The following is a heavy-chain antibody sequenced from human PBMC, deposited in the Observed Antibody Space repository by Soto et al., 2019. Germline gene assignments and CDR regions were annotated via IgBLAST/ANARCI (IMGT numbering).Heavy chain of an antibody. Sequence: EVQLVESGGGLVQPGESLRLSCAAAGFTFDYDWMHWVRQAPGQGLVWDSRVHSGGTTTTYADSVKGRFTISRDNARNTVSLQMSSLRAEDTAIYYCARGDRGGFDLWGHGTMVTVSS. V-gene: IGHV3-74*01. CDR3: ARGDRGGFDL. D-gene: IGHD3-10*01. CDR2: VHSGGTTT. CDR1: GFTFDYDW. J-gene: IGHJ3*01.